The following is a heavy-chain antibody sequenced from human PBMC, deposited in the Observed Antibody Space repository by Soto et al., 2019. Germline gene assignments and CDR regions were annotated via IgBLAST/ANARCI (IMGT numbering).Heavy chain of an antibody. V-gene: IGHV1-3*01. CDR3: ATQYYDFWSGYPNYYYYGMDV. J-gene: IGHJ6*02. Sequence: QVQLVQSGAEVKKPGASVKVSCKASGYTFTSYAMHWVRQAPGQRLEWMGWINAGNGNTKYSQKFQGRVTTTRDTSASTAYMELSSLRSEDAAVYYCATQYYDFWSGYPNYYYYGMDVWGQGTTVTVSS. CDR1: GYTFTSYA. CDR2: INAGNGNT. D-gene: IGHD3-3*01.